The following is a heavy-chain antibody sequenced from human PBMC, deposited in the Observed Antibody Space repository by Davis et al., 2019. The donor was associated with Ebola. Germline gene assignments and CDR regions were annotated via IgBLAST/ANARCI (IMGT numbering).Heavy chain of an antibody. D-gene: IGHD3-16*01. CDR3: ASLWDWTVLPIIDY. CDR1: GFTFSSYW. Sequence: GESLKISCAASGFTFSSYWMSWVRQAPGKGLQWVANIKQDGSEKYYVDSVKGRFTISRDNARNGLYLQMNNLRAEDTALYYCASLWDWTVLPIIDYWGQGALVTVSS. V-gene: IGHV3-7*03. J-gene: IGHJ4*02. CDR2: IKQDGSEK.